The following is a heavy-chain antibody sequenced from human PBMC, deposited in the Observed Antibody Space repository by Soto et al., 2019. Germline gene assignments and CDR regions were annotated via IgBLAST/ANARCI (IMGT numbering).Heavy chain of an antibody. Sequence: GGSLRLSCAASGFTFSSYGMHWVRQAPGKGLEWVAVISYDGSNKYYADSVKGRFTISRDNPKNTMYLQMNSLRAEDTAVYYCAKDLGGYSYGYPPLFDYWGQGTLVNV. CDR3: AKDLGGYSYGYPPLFDY. D-gene: IGHD5-18*01. CDR1: GFTFSSYG. CDR2: ISYDGSNK. J-gene: IGHJ4*02. V-gene: IGHV3-30*18.